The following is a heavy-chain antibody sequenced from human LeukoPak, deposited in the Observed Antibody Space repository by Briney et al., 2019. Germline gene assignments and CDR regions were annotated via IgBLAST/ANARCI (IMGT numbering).Heavy chain of an antibody. D-gene: IGHD3-16*01. J-gene: IGHJ6*03. Sequence: GASVKVSCKASGYTFTTYYIHWVRQAPGQGLEWMGMINPSDGATTYAQKFQGRGTMTRDMSTTPVYMDVRTMRCEPTAVSFCAREQRGGLSGHLGGLFASYHTYYYMDVWGRGTTVTVSS. CDR3: AREQRGGLSGHLGGLFASYHTYYYMDV. CDR2: INPSDGAT. CDR1: GYTFTTYY. V-gene: IGHV1-46*01.